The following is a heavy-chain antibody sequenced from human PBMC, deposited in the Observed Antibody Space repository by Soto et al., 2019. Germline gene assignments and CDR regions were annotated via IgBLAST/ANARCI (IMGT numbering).Heavy chain of an antibody. CDR1: GLNVTRNY. CDR2: MSSGVYT. D-gene: IGHD2-21*01. J-gene: IGHJ5*02. CDR3: ARLFGRYGWFDP. Sequence: EVQLVESGGGLIQRGGSLRLSCAASGLNVTRNYMSWVRQAPGKGLEWVSVMSSGVYTYYADSVKGRFTISRDNSKNTLFLQINSLITEETAVYYDARLFGRYGWFDPWGQGTLVTVSS. V-gene: IGHV3-53*01.